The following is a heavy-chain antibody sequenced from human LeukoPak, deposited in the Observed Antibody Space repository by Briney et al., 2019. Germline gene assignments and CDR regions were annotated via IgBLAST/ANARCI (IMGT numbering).Heavy chain of an antibody. CDR1: GFTFSSYW. CDR2: IKQDGSEE. Sequence: GGSLRLSCAASGFTFSSYWMSWVRQAPGKGLEWVANIKQDGSEEYYVDSVKGRFTISRDNAKNSLYLQMNSLRAEDTAVYYCARKGVDHYYYYMDVWGKGATVIVSS. J-gene: IGHJ6*03. D-gene: IGHD2-8*01. V-gene: IGHV3-7*01. CDR3: ARKGVDHYYYYMDV.